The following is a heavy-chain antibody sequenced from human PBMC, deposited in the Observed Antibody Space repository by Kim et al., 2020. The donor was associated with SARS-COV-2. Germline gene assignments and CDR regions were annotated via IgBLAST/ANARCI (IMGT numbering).Heavy chain of an antibody. J-gene: IGHJ4*02. V-gene: IGHV4-34*01. D-gene: IGHD2-2*01. CDR2: INHSGST. CDR3: ARARNRSPKFDY. CDR1: GGSFSGYY. Sequence: SETLSLTCAIYGGSFSGYYWSWIRQPPGKGLEWIGEINHSGSTNYNPSLKSRVTISVDTSKNQFSLKLSSVTAADTAVYYCARARNRSPKFDYWGQGTLVTVSS.